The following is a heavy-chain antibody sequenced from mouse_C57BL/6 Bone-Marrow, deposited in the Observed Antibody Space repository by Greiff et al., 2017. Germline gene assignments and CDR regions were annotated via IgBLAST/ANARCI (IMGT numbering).Heavy chain of an antibody. CDR1: GFTFSDYG. CDR3: ARPGVYGNRAWFAY. V-gene: IGHV5-17*01. D-gene: IGHD2-10*02. Sequence: VQRVESGGGLVKPGGSLKLSCAASGFTFSDYGMHWVRQAPEKGLEWVAYISSGSSTIYYADTVKGRFTISRDNAKNTLFLQMTSLRSEDTAMYYCARPGVYGNRAWFAYWGQGTLVTVSA. J-gene: IGHJ3*01. CDR2: ISSGSSTI.